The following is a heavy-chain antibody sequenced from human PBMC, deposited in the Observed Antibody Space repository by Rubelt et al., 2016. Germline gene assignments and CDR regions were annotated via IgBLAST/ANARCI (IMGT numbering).Heavy chain of an antibody. Sequence: VRPGGSLRLSCVASGFDFSRSWMSWVRQAPGKGLEWVADIKEDGNEKQYVDSVKGRFTISRDNAKNALYLLLNSLTVEDTAVYYCARDSRLVDHRSSFETYWGQGTLVTVSS. CDR1: GFDFSRSW. D-gene: IGHD6-6*01. CDR3: ARDSRLVDHRSSFETY. J-gene: IGHJ4*02. CDR2: IKEDGNEK. V-gene: IGHV3-7*01.